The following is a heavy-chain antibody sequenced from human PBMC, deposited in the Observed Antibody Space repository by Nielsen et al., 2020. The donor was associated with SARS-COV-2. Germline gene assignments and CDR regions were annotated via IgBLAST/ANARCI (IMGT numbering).Heavy chain of an antibody. CDR2: IVVGSGNT. CDR3: AADQMGATGGLDL. CDR1: RFTFSSSA. Sequence: SVKVSCKASRFTFSSSAVQWVRLTRGQGLEWIGWIVVGSGNTNYAQKFRGRVTITGDISTSTAQMELSSLRSEDTAVYYCAADQMGATGGLDLWGQETTVTVSS. J-gene: IGHJ6*02. D-gene: IGHD1-26*01. V-gene: IGHV1-58*01.